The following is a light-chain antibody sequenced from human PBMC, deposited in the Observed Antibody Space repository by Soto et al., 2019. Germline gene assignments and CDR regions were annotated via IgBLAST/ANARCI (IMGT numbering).Light chain of an antibody. CDR1: SSNIGAGYD. J-gene: IGLJ2*01. V-gene: IGLV1-40*01. CDR3: QSYDSSLSGVV. CDR2: GNS. Sequence: QSVLTQPPSVSGAPGQRVTISCTGSSSNIGAGYDVHWYQQLPGTAPKLLIYGNSNRPSGVPDRFSGSKSGTSASLAITGLHAEAEADYYCQSYDSSLSGVVFGGGTKLTVL.